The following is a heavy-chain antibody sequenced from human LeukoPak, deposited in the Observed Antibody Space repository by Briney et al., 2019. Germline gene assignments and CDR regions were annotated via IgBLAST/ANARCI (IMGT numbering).Heavy chain of an antibody. V-gene: IGHV3-66*02. D-gene: IGHD1-26*01. Sequence: GGSLRLSCAASGFTVSSNYMSWVRQAPGKGLEWVSVIYSGGSTYYADSVKGRFTISRGNSKNTLYLQMNSLRAEDTAVYYCARDQLVGAEYYFDYWGQGTLLTVSS. CDR3: ARDQLVGAEYYFDY. J-gene: IGHJ4*02. CDR2: IYSGGST. CDR1: GFTVSSNY.